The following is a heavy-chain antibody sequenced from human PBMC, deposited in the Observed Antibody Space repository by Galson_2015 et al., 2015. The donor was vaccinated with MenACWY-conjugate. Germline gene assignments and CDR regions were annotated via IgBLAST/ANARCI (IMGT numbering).Heavy chain of an antibody. CDR1: GYTFTTYW. D-gene: IGHD5-24*01. J-gene: IGHJ4*02. Sequence: QSGAEVKKPGESLPISCKGSGYTFTTYWIAWVRQMHGKGLEWMGIIYPGDSDTRYSPSFQGLVTISADKSITTAYLQWSSLKASDTAIYYCARHRDGYTNDYWGQGTLVTVSS. V-gene: IGHV5-51*01. CDR3: ARHRDGYTNDY. CDR2: IYPGDSDT.